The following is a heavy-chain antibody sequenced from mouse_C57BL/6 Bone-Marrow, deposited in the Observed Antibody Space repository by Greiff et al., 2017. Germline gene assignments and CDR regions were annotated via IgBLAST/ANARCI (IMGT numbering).Heavy chain of an antibody. Sequence: EVKVVESGAELVRPGASVKLSCTASGFNIKDDYIHWAKQRPEQGLEWIGWIDPEIGDTEYASKFQGKATITSDTSSNTAYLQLSSLTSEDTAVYYCSSFDGNYFDFWGQGTPLTVAS. CDR1: GFNIKDDY. V-gene: IGHV14-4*01. CDR2: IDPEIGDT. J-gene: IGHJ2*01. CDR3: SSFDGNYFDF. D-gene: IGHD2-3*01.